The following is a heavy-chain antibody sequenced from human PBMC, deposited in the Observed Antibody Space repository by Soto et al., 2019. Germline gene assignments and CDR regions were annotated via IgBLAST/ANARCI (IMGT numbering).Heavy chain of an antibody. D-gene: IGHD3-16*01. J-gene: IGHJ6*02. Sequence: QVQLVQSGAEVKKPGASVKVSCKASGYTFTSYGFSWVRQAPGQGLEWMGWINGYTGNTHNAQKFQGRVTMTTDTSTSTAYMELWTLISADTAVYYCARSWVTGTGGMDVWGQGTTVTVSS. CDR1: GYTFTSYG. V-gene: IGHV1-18*01. CDR3: ARSWVTGTGGMDV. CDR2: INGYTGNT.